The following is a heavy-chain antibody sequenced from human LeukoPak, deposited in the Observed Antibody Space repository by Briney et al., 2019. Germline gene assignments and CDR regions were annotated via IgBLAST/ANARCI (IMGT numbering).Heavy chain of an antibody. J-gene: IGHJ4*02. CDR3: ARVALGLLDPFDY. Sequence: PGGSLRLSCEASGFTFSSYAMHWVRQAPGKGLEWVAVVSYDGNNEYYAESVEGRFSISRDTSKNTLSLQMNSLTTEDTAVYYCARVALGLLDPFDYWGQGTLVTVSS. CDR2: VSYDGNNE. V-gene: IGHV3-30-3*01. CDR1: GFTFSSYA. D-gene: IGHD3-3*01.